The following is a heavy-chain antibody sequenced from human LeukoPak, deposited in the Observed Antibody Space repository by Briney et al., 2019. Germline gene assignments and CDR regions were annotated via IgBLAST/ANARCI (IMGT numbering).Heavy chain of an antibody. V-gene: IGHV3-33*01. J-gene: IGHJ4*02. Sequence: GGSLRLSCAASGFTFSSYGMHWVRQAPGKGLEWVAVIWYDGNNKYYADSVKGRFTISRDNSKNTLYLQMNSLRAEDTAVYYCARVGSSGYPIDYWGQGTLVTVSS. CDR2: IWYDGNNK. CDR1: GFTFSSYG. D-gene: IGHD3-22*01. CDR3: ARVGSSGYPIDY.